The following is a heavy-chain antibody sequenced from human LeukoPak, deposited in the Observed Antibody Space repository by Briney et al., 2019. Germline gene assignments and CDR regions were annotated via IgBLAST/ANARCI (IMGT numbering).Heavy chain of an antibody. J-gene: IGHJ3*02. CDR2: IYPGDSDT. V-gene: IGHV5-51*01. CDR1: GYSFTSYW. D-gene: IGHD6-13*01. CDR3: ARPSYLSSSWAFDI. Sequence: GESLKISCKGSGYSFTSYWIGWVRQLPGKGLEWLGIIYPGDSDTRYSPSFQGQVTISADKSISTAYLQWSSLKASDTAMYYCARPSYLSSSWAFDIWGQGTMVTASS.